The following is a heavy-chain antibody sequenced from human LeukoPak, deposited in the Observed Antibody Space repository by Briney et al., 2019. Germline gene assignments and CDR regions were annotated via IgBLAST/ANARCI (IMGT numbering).Heavy chain of an antibody. CDR2: ISGSGGSA. V-gene: IGHV3-23*01. Sequence: GGSLRLSCAASGFTFSSYAMSWVRQAPGKGLEWVSAISGSGGSAYYADSVKGRFIISRDKSKNTLYLQMNSLRAEDTAVYYCARDLPDSRESRTGHWFDPWGQGALVTLSS. CDR3: ARDLPDSRESRTGHWFDP. D-gene: IGHD3-10*01. CDR1: GFTFSSYA. J-gene: IGHJ5*02.